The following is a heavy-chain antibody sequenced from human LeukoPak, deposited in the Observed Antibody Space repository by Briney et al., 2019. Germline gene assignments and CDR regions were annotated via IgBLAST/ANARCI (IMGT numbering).Heavy chain of an antibody. J-gene: IGHJ3*02. D-gene: IGHD6-13*01. CDR1: GGSISSGGYY. V-gene: IGHV4-31*03. Sequence: SQTLSLTCTVSGGSISSGGYYWSWIRQHPGKGLEWIGYIYYSGSTYYNPSLKSRVTISVDTSKNQFSLKLSSVTAADTAVYYCASLSNIAAAGTGAFDIWGQGTMVTVSS. CDR2: IYYSGST. CDR3: ASLSNIAAAGTGAFDI.